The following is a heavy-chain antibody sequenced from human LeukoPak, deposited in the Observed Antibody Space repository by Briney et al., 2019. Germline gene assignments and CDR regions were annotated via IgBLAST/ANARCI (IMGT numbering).Heavy chain of an antibody. CDR1: GGSFSGYY. CDR3: ARGSEGYCSGGSCYHDDAFDI. Sequence: SETLSLTCAVYGGSFSGYYWSWIRQPPGKGLEWIGEINHSGSTNYNPSLKSRVAISVDTSKNQFSLKLSSVTAADTAVYYCARGSEGYCSGGSCYHDDAFDIWGQGTMVTVSS. V-gene: IGHV4-34*01. D-gene: IGHD2-15*01. J-gene: IGHJ3*02. CDR2: INHSGST.